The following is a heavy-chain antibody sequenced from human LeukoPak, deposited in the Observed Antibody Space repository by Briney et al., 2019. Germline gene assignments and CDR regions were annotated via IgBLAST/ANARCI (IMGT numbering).Heavy chain of an antibody. Sequence: SETLSLTCTVSGGSISSSSYYWGWIRQPPGKGLEWIGSIYYSGSTYYNPSLKSRVTISVDTSKNQFSLKLSSVTAADTAVYYCARVSPYYDSSGYPGWFDPWGQGTLVTVSS. CDR3: ARVSPYYDSSGYPGWFDP. J-gene: IGHJ5*02. CDR2: IYYSGST. V-gene: IGHV4-39*07. D-gene: IGHD3-22*01. CDR1: GGSISSSSYY.